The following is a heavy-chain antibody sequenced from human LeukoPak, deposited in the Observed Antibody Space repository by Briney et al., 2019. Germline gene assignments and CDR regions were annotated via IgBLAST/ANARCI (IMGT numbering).Heavy chain of an antibody. CDR1: GFSLSTRGMC. Sequence: SGPTLVNPTQTLTLTCTFSGFSLSTRGMCVSWIRQPPGKALEWLGRIDWDDDKYYSTALKTRLTISKDPSKNQVVLTMTNMDPVDTATYYCAWIRPNYYHSSGFFDYWGQGTLVTVSS. V-gene: IGHV2-70*11. J-gene: IGHJ4*02. CDR3: AWIRPNYYHSSGFFDY. D-gene: IGHD3-22*01. CDR2: IDWDDDK.